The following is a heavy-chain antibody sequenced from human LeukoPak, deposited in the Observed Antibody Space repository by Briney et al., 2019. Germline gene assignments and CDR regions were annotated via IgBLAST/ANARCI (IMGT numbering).Heavy chain of an antibody. CDR3: AKDIGGLGDNWFNP. V-gene: IGHV3-43*02. CDR1: GFTFDDYA. J-gene: IGHJ5*02. Sequence: GGSLRLSCAASGFTFDDYAMHWVRQAPGKGLEWVSLISGDGGSTYYADSVKGQFTISRDNSKNSLYLQMNSLRTEDTALYYCAKDIGGLGDNWFNPWGQGTLVTVSS. D-gene: IGHD3/OR15-3a*01. CDR2: ISGDGGST.